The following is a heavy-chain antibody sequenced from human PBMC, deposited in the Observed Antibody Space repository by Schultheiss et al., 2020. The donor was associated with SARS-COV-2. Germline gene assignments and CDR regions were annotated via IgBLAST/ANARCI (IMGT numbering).Heavy chain of an antibody. CDR3: ARGLLWFGEHYYYYGMDV. CDR2: ISYDGSNK. D-gene: IGHD3-10*01. J-gene: IGHJ6*02. V-gene: IGHV3-30*01. Sequence: GGSLRLSCAASGFTFSSYAMHWVRQAPGKGLEWVAVISYDGSNKYYADSVKGRFTISRDNSKNTLYLQMNSLRAEDTAVYYCARGLLWFGEHYYYYGMDVWGQGTTVTVSS. CDR1: GFTFSSYA.